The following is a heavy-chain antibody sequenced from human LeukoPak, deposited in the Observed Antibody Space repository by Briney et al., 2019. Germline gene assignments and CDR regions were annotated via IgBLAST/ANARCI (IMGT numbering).Heavy chain of an antibody. CDR3: AKEVSSGTDAFDI. V-gene: IGHV3-23*01. D-gene: IGHD6-6*01. CDR2: ISGSGGST. CDR1: GFSFSNYA. J-gene: IGHJ3*02. Sequence: GGSLRLSCAASGFSFSNYAMSWVRQAPGKGLEWVSAISGSGGSTYYADSVKGRFTISRDNSKNTLYLQMNSLRAEDTAVYYCAKEVSSGTDAFDIWGQGTMVIVSS.